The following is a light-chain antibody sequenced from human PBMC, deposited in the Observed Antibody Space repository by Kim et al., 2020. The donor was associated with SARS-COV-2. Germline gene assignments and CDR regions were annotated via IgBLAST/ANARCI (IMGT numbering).Light chain of an antibody. J-gene: IGLJ2*01. CDR2: GKN. CDR1: SLKIYY. CDR3: NSRDTSGNHLVV. V-gene: IGLV3-19*01. Sequence: SSELTQDPAVSVALGQTVSITCRGDSLKIYYATWYQQKPGQAPVLVIYGKNNRPSGIPDRFSGSSSENTASLTITGAQAEDEADYYCNSRDTSGNHLVVFGGGTQLTVL.